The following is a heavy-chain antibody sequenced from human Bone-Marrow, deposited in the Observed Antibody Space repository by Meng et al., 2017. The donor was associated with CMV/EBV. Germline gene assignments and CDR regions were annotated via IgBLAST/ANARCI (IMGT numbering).Heavy chain of an antibody. CDR2: ISSSSSYI. V-gene: IGHV3-21*01. D-gene: IGHD2-8*01. CDR3: ARDPSGYCTNGVCYRARFDP. J-gene: IGHJ5*02. CDR1: GFTFSSYS. Sequence: GESLKISCAASGFTFSSYSMNWVRQAPGKGLEWVSSISSSSSYIYYADSVKGRFTISRDNAKNSLYLQMNSLRAEDTAVYYCARDPSGYCTNGVCYRARFDPWGQGTLVTVSS.